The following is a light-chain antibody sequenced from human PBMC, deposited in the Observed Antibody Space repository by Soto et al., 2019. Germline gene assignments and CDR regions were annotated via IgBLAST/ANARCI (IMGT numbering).Light chain of an antibody. V-gene: IGKV3-20*01. CDR3: QQYGSSPRIT. CDR1: QSVSSSY. J-gene: IGKJ5*01. CDR2: GAS. Sequence: IVLTQSPGTLSLSPGERATLSCRPSQSVSSSYLAWYQQKPGQAPRLLIYGASSRATGIPDRFSGSGSGTDFTLTISRLEPEDFAVYYCQQYGSSPRITFGQGTRLEIK.